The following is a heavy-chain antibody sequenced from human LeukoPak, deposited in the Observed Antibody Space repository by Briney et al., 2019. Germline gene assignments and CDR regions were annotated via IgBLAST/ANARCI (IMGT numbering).Heavy chain of an antibody. CDR2: INHSGST. J-gene: IGHJ3*02. V-gene: IGHV4-4*02. CDR1: GGSISSGNW. CDR3: ARRKKTTLPPRGGAFDI. Sequence: SGTLSLTCAVSGGSISSGNWWSWARQPPVKGLEWIGEINHSGSTNYNPSLKSRVTISVDTSKNQFSLKLSSVTAADAAVYYCARRKKTTLPPRGGAFDIWGQGTMVTVSS. D-gene: IGHD3-10*01.